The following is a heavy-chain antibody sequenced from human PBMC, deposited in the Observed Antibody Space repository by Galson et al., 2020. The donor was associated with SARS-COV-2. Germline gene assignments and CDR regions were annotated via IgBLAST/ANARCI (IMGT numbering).Heavy chain of an antibody. CDR3: ARERQTGYSSSHPILWYYYYGMDV. J-gene: IGHJ6*02. Sequence: ETSETLSLTCTVSGGSISSYYWSWIRQPAGKGLEWIGRIYTSGSTNYNPSLKSRVTMSVDTSKNQFSLKLSSVTAADTAVYYCARERQTGYSSSHPILWYYYYGMDVWGQGTTVTVAS. V-gene: IGHV4-4*07. CDR2: IYTSGST. D-gene: IGHD6-13*01. CDR1: GGSISSYY.